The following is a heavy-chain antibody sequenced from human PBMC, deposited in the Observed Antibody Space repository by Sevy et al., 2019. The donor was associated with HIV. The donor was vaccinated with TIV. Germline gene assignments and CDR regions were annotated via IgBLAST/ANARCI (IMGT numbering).Heavy chain of an antibody. Sequence: SETLSLTCTVSGGSISSYYWSWIRQPAGKGLEWIGRIYTSGSTNYNPSLKSRVTMSVDTSKNQFSLKLSSVTAADTAVYYCARSTGYCSSTSCPYYYYYYGMDVWGQGTTVTVSS. CDR1: GGSISSYY. D-gene: IGHD2-2*01. CDR2: IYTSGST. CDR3: ARSTGYCSSTSCPYYYYYYGMDV. V-gene: IGHV4-4*07. J-gene: IGHJ6*02.